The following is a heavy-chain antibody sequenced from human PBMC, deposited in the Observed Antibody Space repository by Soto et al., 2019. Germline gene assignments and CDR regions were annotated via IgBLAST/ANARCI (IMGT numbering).Heavy chain of an antibody. V-gene: IGHV4-34*01. CDR3: ASLFYYDASGFYHSFDY. CDR2: INHSGST. Sequence: SETLSLTCAVYGGSFSGYYWSWIRQPPGKGLEWIGEINHSGSTNYNPSLKSRVTISADTSKSQFSLKLTSVTAADTAVYYCASLFYYDASGFYHSFDYWGQGTLVTVSS. D-gene: IGHD3-22*01. CDR1: GGSFSGYY. J-gene: IGHJ4*02.